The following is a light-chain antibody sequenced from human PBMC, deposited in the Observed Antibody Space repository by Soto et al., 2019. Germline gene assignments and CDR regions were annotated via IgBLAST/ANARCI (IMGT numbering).Light chain of an antibody. V-gene: IGKV1-39*01. Sequence: DIQMTQSPSSLSASVGDRVTITCRASQSISSYLNWYQQKPGKAPKLLIYAASSLQSGVPSRFSGSGSWTGFTSTIRSLQTEDFSNYYCQQSYSTPPFTFGPGTKVDIK. CDR3: QQSYSTPPFT. J-gene: IGKJ3*01. CDR2: AAS. CDR1: QSISSY.